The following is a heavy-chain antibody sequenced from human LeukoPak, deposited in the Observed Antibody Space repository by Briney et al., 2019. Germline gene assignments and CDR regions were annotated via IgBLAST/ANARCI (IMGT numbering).Heavy chain of an antibody. CDR1: GFTFSSYA. J-gene: IGHJ3*02. D-gene: IGHD4-17*01. CDR3: VKEARTVTSAFDI. Sequence: GGSLRLSCSASGFTFSSYAMHWVRQAPGKGLEYVSGINSNGGSTLYADSVKGRFTISRDNSKNTLYIQMSSLRVEDTAVYYCVKEARTVTSAFDIWGQGTMVTVPS. V-gene: IGHV3-64*05. CDR2: INSNGGST.